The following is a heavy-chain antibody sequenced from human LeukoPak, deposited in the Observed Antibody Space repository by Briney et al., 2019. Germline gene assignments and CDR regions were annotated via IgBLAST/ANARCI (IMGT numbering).Heavy chain of an antibody. Sequence: ASVKVSCRASGGTFSSYAISWVRQAPGQGLEWMGGIIPIFGTANYAQKFQGRVTITADESTSTAYMELSSLRSEDTAVYYCARTRIGDWLSSLDYWGQGTLVTVSS. J-gene: IGHJ4*02. V-gene: IGHV1-69*13. CDR1: GGTFSSYA. CDR3: ARTRIGDWLSSLDY. D-gene: IGHD3/OR15-3a*01. CDR2: IIPIFGTA.